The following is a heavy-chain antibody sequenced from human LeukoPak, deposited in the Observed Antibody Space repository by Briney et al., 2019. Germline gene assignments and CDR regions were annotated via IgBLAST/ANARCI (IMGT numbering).Heavy chain of an antibody. D-gene: IGHD3-22*01. Sequence: TSETLSLTCTVSGGSISSSSYYWGWIRQPPGKGLEWIGSIYYSGSTYYNPSLKSRVIISVDTSKNQFSLKLSSVTAADTAVYYCARTLSYDSQFDYWVQGTLVTVSS. J-gene: IGHJ4*02. CDR1: GGSISSSSYY. CDR3: ARTLSYDSQFDY. V-gene: IGHV4-39*07. CDR2: IYYSGST.